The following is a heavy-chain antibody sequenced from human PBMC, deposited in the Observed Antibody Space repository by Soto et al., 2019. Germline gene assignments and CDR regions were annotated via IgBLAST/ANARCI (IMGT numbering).Heavy chain of an antibody. J-gene: IGHJ4*02. V-gene: IGHV3-53*01. CDR3: AKDGMGSGSHYNSFGY. CDR1: GFTVGNNY. D-gene: IGHD3-10*01. Sequence: EVQLVESGGGLIQPGGSLKLSCAASGFTVGNNYMSWVRQAPGKGLEWVSLIYSTGTTKYADSVKGRFTVSRDNAKNTLYLQMNSLRAEDTALYYCAKDGMGSGSHYNSFGYGGQGTLVTV. CDR2: IYSTGTT.